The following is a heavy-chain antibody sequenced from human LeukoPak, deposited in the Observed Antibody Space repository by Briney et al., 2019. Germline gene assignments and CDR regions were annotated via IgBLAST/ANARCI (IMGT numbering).Heavy chain of an antibody. V-gene: IGHV4-39*07. D-gene: IGHD5-12*01. Sequence: SETLSLTCTVSGGSISSSSYYWGWIRQPPGKGLEWIGSIYYSGSTYYNPSLKSRVTISVDTSKNQFSLKLSSVTAADTAVYYCARSSDSGYDYGIDYWGQGTLVTVSS. CDR3: ARSSDSGYDYGIDY. CDR1: GGSISSSSYY. J-gene: IGHJ4*02. CDR2: IYYSGST.